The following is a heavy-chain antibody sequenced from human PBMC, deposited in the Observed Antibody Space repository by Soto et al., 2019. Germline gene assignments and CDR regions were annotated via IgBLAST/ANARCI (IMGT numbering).Heavy chain of an antibody. J-gene: IGHJ4*02. CDR3: AKDRRAGGNSAFYFDF. V-gene: IGHV3-23*01. D-gene: IGHD3-16*01. Sequence: ETLSLSXAASGFKFSNYAMSWVRQAPGKGLEWVSLISATGGGTYYADSVKGRFTISRDNSHNTLYLQVHSLTAEDTAVYYCAKDRRAGGNSAFYFDFWGQGAQVTVSS. CDR1: GFKFSNYA. CDR2: ISATGGGT.